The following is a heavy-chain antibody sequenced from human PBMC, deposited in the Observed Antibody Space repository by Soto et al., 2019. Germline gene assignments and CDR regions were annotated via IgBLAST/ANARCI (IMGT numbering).Heavy chain of an antibody. Sequence: QVQLVESGGGVVQPGRSLRLSCAASGFTFSSYAMHWVRQAPGKGLEWVAVISYDGSNKYYADSVKGRFTISRDNSKNTLSLTITRLRAEAPAVYYCARDYYRFNSGFGFSMDVWGQGTTVTVSS. CDR1: GFTFSSYA. J-gene: IGHJ6*02. CDR2: ISYDGSNK. V-gene: IGHV3-30-3*01. D-gene: IGHD5-12*01. CDR3: ARDYYRFNSGFGFSMDV.